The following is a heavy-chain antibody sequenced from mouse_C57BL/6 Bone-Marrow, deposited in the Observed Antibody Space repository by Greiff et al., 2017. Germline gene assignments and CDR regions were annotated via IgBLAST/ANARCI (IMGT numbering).Heavy chain of an antibody. CDR2: IHPNSGST. CDR3: ARRAQAPYAMDY. CDR1: GYTFTSYW. Sequence: QVQLKQPGAELVKPGASVKLSCKASGYTFTSYWMHWVKQRPGQGLEWIGMIHPNSGSTNYNEKFKSKATLTVDKSSSTAYMQLSSLTSEDSAVYYCARRAQAPYAMDYWGQGTSVTVSS. J-gene: IGHJ4*01. D-gene: IGHD3-2*02. V-gene: IGHV1-64*01.